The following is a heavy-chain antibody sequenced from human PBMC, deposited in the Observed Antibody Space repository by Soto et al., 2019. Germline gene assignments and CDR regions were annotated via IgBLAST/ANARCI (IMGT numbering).Heavy chain of an antibody. CDR2: ISGSGGST. J-gene: IGHJ4*02. CDR1: GFTFSSYA. V-gene: IGHV3-23*01. Sequence: EVQLLESGGGLVQPGGSLRLSCAASGFTFSSYAMSWVRQAPGKGLEWVSAISGSGGSTYYADSVKGRFTISRDNSKNTLYLQMNSLRAEDTAVYYCAKDLTAVPAAIDSREDTTLDYWGQGTLVTVSS. CDR3: AKDLTAVPAAIDSREDTTLDY. D-gene: IGHD2-2*01.